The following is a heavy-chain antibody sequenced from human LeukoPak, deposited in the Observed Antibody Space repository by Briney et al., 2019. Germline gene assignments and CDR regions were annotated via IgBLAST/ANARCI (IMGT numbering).Heavy chain of an antibody. V-gene: IGHV1-18*01. CDR1: GYTFTSYG. CDR2: ISAYNGNT. CDR3: ARAPFGYYGSGSSNFDY. Sequence: ASVKVSCKASGYTFTSYGISWVRQAPGQGLEWMGWISAYNGNTNYAQKLQGRVTMTTDTSTSTAYMELRSLRSDDTAVYYCARAPFGYYGSGSSNFDYWGQGTLVTVS. D-gene: IGHD3-10*01. J-gene: IGHJ4*02.